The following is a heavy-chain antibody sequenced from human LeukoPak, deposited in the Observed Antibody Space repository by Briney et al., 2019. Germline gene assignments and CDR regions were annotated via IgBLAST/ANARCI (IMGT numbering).Heavy chain of an antibody. CDR2: IYDDNT. CDR1: GFTFSSHW. Sequence: PGGSLRLSCAASGFTFSSHWMHWVRQAPGKGLEWVSTIYDDNTYYADSVKGRFAISTDNSKNTLYLQMNSLRVEDTAVYFCAARKVRGVWFYLDYWGQGTLVTVSS. D-gene: IGHD3-10*01. J-gene: IGHJ4*02. CDR3: AARKVRGVWFYLDY. V-gene: IGHV3-53*01.